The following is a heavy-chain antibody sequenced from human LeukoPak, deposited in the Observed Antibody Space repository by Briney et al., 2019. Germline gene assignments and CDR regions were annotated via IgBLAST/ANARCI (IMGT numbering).Heavy chain of an antibody. CDR1: GFTFSSYA. Sequence: GRSLRLSCAASGFTFSSYAMHWVRQAPGKGLEWVAVISYDGSNKYYADSVKGRFTISRDNSKNTLYLQMNSLRAEDTAVYYCAREEDDYVWGSYQIYWGQGTLVTVSS. CDR3: AREEDDYVWGSYQIY. V-gene: IGHV3-30-3*01. D-gene: IGHD3-16*02. J-gene: IGHJ4*02. CDR2: ISYDGSNK.